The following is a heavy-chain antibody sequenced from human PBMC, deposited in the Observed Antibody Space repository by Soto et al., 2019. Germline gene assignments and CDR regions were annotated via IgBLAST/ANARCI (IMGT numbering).Heavy chain of an antibody. D-gene: IGHD4-17*01. J-gene: IGHJ3*01. CDR1: GFSLSTSGVG. V-gene: IGHV2-5*01. CDR2: VYSNDDK. CDR3: GRRLDFGSNSF. Sequence: QITLEESGPTLVKPTQTLTLTCSFSGFSLSTSGVGVEWIRQPPGKALEWLALVYSNDDKPYSPSVKSRVSITKDTSKSRLILTMTNVDPGDTATFYCGRRLDFGSNSFWGQGTMVTVSS.